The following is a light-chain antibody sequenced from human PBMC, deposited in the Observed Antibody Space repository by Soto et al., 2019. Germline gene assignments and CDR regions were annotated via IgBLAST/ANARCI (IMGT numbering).Light chain of an antibody. Sequence: QSALTQPASVSGSPGQSITISCTGTSSDVGSYKYVSWYQQQPGKVPKLVIYDVSNRPSGVSNRFSGSKSGNTASLTISGLQADDEADYYCSSYIGNLQLEFGGGTRSPS. CDR3: SSYIGNLQLE. V-gene: IGLV2-14*03. CDR1: SSDVGSYKY. CDR2: DVS. J-gene: IGLJ2*01.